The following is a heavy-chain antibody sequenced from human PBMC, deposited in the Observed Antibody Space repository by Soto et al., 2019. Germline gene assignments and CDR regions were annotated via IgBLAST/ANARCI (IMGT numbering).Heavy chain of an antibody. CDR3: AKAMTSVVTSSSGY. V-gene: IGHV3-30*18. D-gene: IGHD3-10*01. Sequence: GGSLRLSCAASGFTFSSYGMHWVRQAPGKGLEWVAVISYDGSNKYYADSVKGRFTISRDNSKNTLYLQMNSLRAEDTAVYYCAKAMTSVVTSSSGYWGQGTLVTVSS. J-gene: IGHJ4*02. CDR1: GFTFSSYG. CDR2: ISYDGSNK.